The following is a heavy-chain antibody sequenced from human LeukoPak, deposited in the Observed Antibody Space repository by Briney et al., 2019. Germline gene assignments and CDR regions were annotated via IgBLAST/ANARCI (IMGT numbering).Heavy chain of an antibody. CDR1: GGSISSYY. D-gene: IGHD3-3*01. CDR2: IYYSGST. V-gene: IGHV4-59*01. CDR3: ARGTTYYDFWSGYYTGENFDY. J-gene: IGHJ4*02. Sequence: SETLSLTCTVSGGSISSYYWSWIRQPPGKGLEWIGYIYYSGSTNYNPSLKSRVTISVDTSKNQFSLKLSSVTAADTAVYYCARGTTYYDFWSGYYTGENFDYWGQGTLVTVSS.